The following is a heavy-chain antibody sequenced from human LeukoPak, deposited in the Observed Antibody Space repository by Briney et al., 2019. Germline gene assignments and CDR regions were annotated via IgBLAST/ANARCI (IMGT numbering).Heavy chain of an antibody. CDR2: INTNAGNP. D-gene: IGHD2-2*01. CDR1: GYTINSYA. V-gene: IGHV7-4-1*02. Sequence: VASVKASCKASGYTINSYATNWVRQAPGQGLEWMAWINTNAGNPTYAQGFTGRFVFSLDTSISTAYLHISGLKAEDTAVYYCARDGLRSCTSSSCYPGEDAFDIWGQGTMVTVSS. J-gene: IGHJ3*02. CDR3: ARDGLRSCTSSSCYPGEDAFDI.